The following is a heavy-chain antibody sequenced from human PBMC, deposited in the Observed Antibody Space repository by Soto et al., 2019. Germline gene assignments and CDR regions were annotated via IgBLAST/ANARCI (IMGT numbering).Heavy chain of an antibody. Sequence: EVQLVESGGGLVQPGGSLRLSCAASGFTFSSYSMNWVRQAPGKGLEWVSYISSSSSTIYYADSVKGRFTISRDNAKNSQYLQMNSLRDEDTAVYYCARDPMNYYGSGSYPHYYYGMDVWGQGTTVTVSS. V-gene: IGHV3-48*02. CDR3: ARDPMNYYGSGSYPHYYYGMDV. CDR1: GFTFSSYS. J-gene: IGHJ6*02. CDR2: ISSSSSTI. D-gene: IGHD3-10*01.